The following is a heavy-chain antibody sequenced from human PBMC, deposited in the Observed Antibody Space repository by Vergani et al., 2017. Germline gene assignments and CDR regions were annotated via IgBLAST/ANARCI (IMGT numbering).Heavy chain of an antibody. V-gene: IGHV3-11*01. J-gene: IGHJ3*02. Sequence: QVQLVESGGGLVKPGGSLSLSCAASGFSFSDHYMTWIRQAPGKGLEWVSYISNSGNTIEYADSVKGRFSISRDNAKSSLFLQLDSLRDEDTAVYYCARDHRDYNNYPGTFDIWGQGSMVTVSS. CDR2: ISNSGNTI. CDR1: GFSFSDHY. D-gene: IGHD5-24*01. CDR3: ARDHRDYNNYPGTFDI.